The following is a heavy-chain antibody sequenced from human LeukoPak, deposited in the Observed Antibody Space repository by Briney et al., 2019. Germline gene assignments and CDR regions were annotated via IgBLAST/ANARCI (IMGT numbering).Heavy chain of an antibody. CDR1: GGSINSRSYY. CDR3: VQNIPGTVEH. Sequence: SETLSLTCTVSGGSINSRSYYCGWIRQPPGKGLECVGNSGATYYNPSLKSRLTISLDTSKSQFSLRLSSVTAADTAVYYCVQNIPGTVEHWGQGALVTVSS. V-gene: IGHV4-39*01. D-gene: IGHD1-7*01. CDR2: SGAT. J-gene: IGHJ1*01.